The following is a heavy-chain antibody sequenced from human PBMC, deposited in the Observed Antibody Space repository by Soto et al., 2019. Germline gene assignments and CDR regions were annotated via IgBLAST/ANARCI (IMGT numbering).Heavy chain of an antibody. D-gene: IGHD4-4*01. CDR1: GFTFSSYG. Sequence: PGGSLRLSCAASGFTFSSYGMHWVRQAPGKGLEWVAVISYDGSNKYYADSVKGRFTISRDNSKNTLYLQMNSLRAEDTAVYYCAKAGGGTVTLNYYYYYYMDVWGKGTTVTVSS. J-gene: IGHJ6*03. V-gene: IGHV3-30*18. CDR2: ISYDGSNK. CDR3: AKAGGGTVTLNYYYYYYMDV.